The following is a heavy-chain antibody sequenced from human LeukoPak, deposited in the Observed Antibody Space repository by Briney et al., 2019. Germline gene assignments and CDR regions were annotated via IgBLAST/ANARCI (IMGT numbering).Heavy chain of an antibody. V-gene: IGHV1-18*01. D-gene: IGHD3-3*01. Sequence: ASVKISCKASGYTFTSYGISWVRQAPGQGLEWMGWISAYNGNTNYAQKLQGRVTMTTDTSTSTAYMELRSLRSDDTAVYYCARESDFWSGSYWYFDLWGRGTLVTVSS. CDR2: ISAYNGNT. CDR3: ARESDFWSGSYWYFDL. J-gene: IGHJ2*01. CDR1: GYTFTSYG.